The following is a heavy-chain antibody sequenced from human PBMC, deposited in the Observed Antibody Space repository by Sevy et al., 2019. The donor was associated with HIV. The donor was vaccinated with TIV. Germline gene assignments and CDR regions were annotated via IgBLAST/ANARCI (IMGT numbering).Heavy chain of an antibody. CDR1: GFTFSSYE. CDR2: ISSSGSPI. CDR3: ARDLPGDSRMDV. Sequence: GGSLRLSCAASGFTFSSYEMNWVRQAPGRGLEWVSYISSSGSPIYYADSVKGRFTISRGNAKNSLYLQMNSLRAEDTGVYYCARDLPGDSRMDVWGQGTTVTVSS. J-gene: IGHJ6*02. D-gene: IGHD3-22*01. V-gene: IGHV3-48*03.